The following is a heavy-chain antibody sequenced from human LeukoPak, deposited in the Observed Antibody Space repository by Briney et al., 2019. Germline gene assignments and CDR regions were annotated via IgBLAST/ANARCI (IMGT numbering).Heavy chain of an antibody. CDR3: ASTASYYDFWSGYDNFDY. CDR1: GFTFSSYS. V-gene: IGHV3-48*02. D-gene: IGHD3-3*01. Sequence: EGSLRLSCAASGFTFSSYSMNWVRQAPGKGLEWVSYISSSSSTIYYADSVKGRFTISRDNAKNSLYLQMNSLRDEDTAVYYCASTASYYDFWSGYDNFDYWGQGTLVTVSS. J-gene: IGHJ4*02. CDR2: ISSSSSTI.